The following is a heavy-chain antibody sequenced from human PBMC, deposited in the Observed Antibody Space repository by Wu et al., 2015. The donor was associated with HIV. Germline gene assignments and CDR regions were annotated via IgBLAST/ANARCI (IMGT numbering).Heavy chain of an antibody. CDR2: INPNNGGT. CDR3: ARDQGPGRGKGLDY. CDR1: GYTFTDYY. J-gene: IGHJ4*02. Sequence: QVQLVQSGAEVQKSGASVKVSCKTSGYTFTDYYINWVRQAPGQGLEWMGWINPNNGGTSYAQKFQDRATITRDTSTGVVYLGLIGLRSADTAVYFCARDQGPGRGKGLDYWAGDRLSPSPQ. V-gene: IGHV1-2*02. D-gene: IGHD3-16*01.